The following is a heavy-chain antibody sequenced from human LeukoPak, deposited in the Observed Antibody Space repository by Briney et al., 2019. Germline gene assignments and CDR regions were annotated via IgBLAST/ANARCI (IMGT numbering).Heavy chain of an antibody. CDR3: ARDLSQSSSWSNYFDY. Sequence: GRSLRLSCAASGFTFSSYGMHWVRQAPGKGLEWVAVIWYDGSNKYYADSVKGRFTISRDNSKNTLYLQMNSLRAEDTAVYYCARDLSQSSSWSNYFDYWGQGTLVTVSS. V-gene: IGHV3-33*01. J-gene: IGHJ4*02. CDR1: GFTFSSYG. CDR2: IWYDGSNK. D-gene: IGHD6-13*01.